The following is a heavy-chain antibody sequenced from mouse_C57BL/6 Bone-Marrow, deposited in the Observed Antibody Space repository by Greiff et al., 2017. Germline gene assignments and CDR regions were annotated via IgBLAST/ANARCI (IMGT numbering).Heavy chain of an antibody. D-gene: IGHD2-1*01. V-gene: IGHV7-3*01. Sequence: EVKLMESGGGLVQPGGSLSLSCAASGFTFTDYYMSWVRQPPGKALEWLGFIRNKANGYTTEYSASVKGRFTISRANAQSILYLQLNALRAEDSATYYCARFQDPVDLLDGYYAMDYWGQGTSVTVSS. CDR1: GFTFTDYY. CDR2: IRNKANGYTT. CDR3: ARFQDPVDLLDGYYAMDY. J-gene: IGHJ4*01.